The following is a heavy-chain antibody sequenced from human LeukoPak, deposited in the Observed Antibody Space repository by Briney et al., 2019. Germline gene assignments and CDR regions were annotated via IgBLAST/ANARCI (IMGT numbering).Heavy chain of an antibody. V-gene: IGHV3-66*01. Sequence: GGSLRLSCAASGFTVSSNYMSWVRQAPGKGLEWVSVIYSGGSTYYADSVKGRFAISRDNSKNTLYLQMNSLRAEDTAVYYCARESGIVGATTYLDYWGQGTLVTVSS. CDR3: ARESGIVGATTYLDY. D-gene: IGHD1-26*01. CDR2: IYSGGST. CDR1: GFTVSSNY. J-gene: IGHJ4*02.